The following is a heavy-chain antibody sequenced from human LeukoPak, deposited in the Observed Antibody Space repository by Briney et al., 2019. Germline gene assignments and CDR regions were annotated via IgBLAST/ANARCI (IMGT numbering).Heavy chain of an antibody. V-gene: IGHV3-9*03. D-gene: IGHD1-26*01. CDR2: ISWNSYDI. CDR3: AKGVGTSYHYHMDV. Sequence: GGSLRLSCAASGFTFDEYAMHWVRQPPGKGLEWVSGISWNSYDIGYADSVEGRFTISRDNAKNSLYLQMNSLRAEDMALYYCAKGVGTSYHYHMDVWGKGTTVIVSS. J-gene: IGHJ6*03. CDR1: GFTFDEYA.